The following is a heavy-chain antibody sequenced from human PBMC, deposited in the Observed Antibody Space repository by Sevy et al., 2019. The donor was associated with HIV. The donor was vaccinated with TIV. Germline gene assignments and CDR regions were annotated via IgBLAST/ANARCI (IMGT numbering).Heavy chain of an antibody. CDR2: IYYSGST. D-gene: IGHD1-26*01. J-gene: IGHJ5*02. V-gene: IGHV4-61*01. CDR3: ARKGRWELLGWFDP. Sequence: SETLSLTCTVSGGPVSSGSYYWSWIRQPPGKGLEWIGYIYYSGSTNYNPSLKSRVTISVDTSKNQFSLKLSSVTAADTAVYYCARKGRWELLGWFDPWGQGTLVTVSS. CDR1: GGPVSSGSYY.